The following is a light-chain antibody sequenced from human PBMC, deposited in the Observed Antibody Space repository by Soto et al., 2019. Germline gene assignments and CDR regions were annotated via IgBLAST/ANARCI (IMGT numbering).Light chain of an antibody. CDR2: GAF. J-gene: IGKJ5*01. CDR3: QQYENLPIT. V-gene: IGKV1-33*01. CDR1: HVSNNY. Sequence: DIQMAPLSLSLAASVGDRVTITCHANHVSNNYLAWYQQKPGQAPKLLIFGAFNLETGVPARFSGSGSGTDFTFTISSLQPEDIATYYCQQYENLPITFGPGTRLEIK.